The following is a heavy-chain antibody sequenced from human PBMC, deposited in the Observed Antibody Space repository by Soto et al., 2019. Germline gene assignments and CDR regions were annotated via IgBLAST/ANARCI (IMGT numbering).Heavy chain of an antibody. CDR1: GFTFSSYA. CDR3: AKISRLYCSSTSCYFLGHMDV. J-gene: IGHJ6*03. D-gene: IGHD2-2*01. Sequence: GGSLRLSCAASGFTFSSYAMSWVRQAPGKGLEWVSAISGSGGSTYYADSVKGRFTISRDNSKNTLYLQMNSLRAEDTAVYYCAKISRLYCSSTSCYFLGHMDVWGKGTTVTVSS. CDR2: ISGSGGST. V-gene: IGHV3-23*01.